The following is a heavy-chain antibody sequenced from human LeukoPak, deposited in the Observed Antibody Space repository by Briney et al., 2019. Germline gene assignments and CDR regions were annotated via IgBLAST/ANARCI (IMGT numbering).Heavy chain of an antibody. J-gene: IGHJ4*02. CDR2: ISNNGGYT. Sequence: GGSLRLSCAASGFTFSSYAMSWVRQAPGKGLEWVSAISNNGGYTYYADSVQGRFTISRDNSKSTLCLQMNSLRAENTAVYYCAKQLGYCSDGSCYFPYWGQGTLVTVSS. V-gene: IGHV3-23*01. D-gene: IGHD2-15*01. CDR3: AKQLGYCSDGSCYFPY. CDR1: GFTFSSYA.